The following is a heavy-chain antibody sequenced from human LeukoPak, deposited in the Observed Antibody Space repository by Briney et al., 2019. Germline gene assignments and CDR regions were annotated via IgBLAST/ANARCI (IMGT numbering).Heavy chain of an antibody. V-gene: IGHV4-39*01. J-gene: IGHJ4*02. CDR3: ARYYSGSYGFDY. Sequence: SETLSLTCTVSGXSISSSNYYWGWIRQPPGEGLEWIGYLYYSGSTYYNPSLKSRVTMSVDTSKNQFSLKLSSVTAADTAVYYCARYYSGSYGFDYWGQGTLVTVSS. CDR2: LYYSGST. D-gene: IGHD1-26*01. CDR1: GXSISSSNYY.